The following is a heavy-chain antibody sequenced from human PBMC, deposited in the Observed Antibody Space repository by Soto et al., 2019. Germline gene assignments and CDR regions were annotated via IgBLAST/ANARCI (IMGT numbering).Heavy chain of an antibody. J-gene: IGHJ3*02. CDR2: ISGSGGST. V-gene: IGHV3-23*01. CDR3: AKGISIAAAGIPVLDAFDI. CDR1: GFTFSSYA. Sequence: GSLRLSCAASGFTFSSYAMSWVRQAPGKGLEWVSAISGSGGSTYYADSVKGRFTISRDNSKNTLYLQMNSLRAEDTAVYYCAKGISIAAAGIPVLDAFDIWGQGTMVTVSS. D-gene: IGHD6-13*01.